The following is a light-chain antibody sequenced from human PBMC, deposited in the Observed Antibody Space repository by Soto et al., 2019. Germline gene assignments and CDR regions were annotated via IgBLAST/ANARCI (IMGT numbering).Light chain of an antibody. CDR1: QSVSSNY. Sequence: DIVLTQSPGTLSLSPGERATLSCRASQSVSSNYLAWYQQKPGQAPRLLIYGASSRATDIPDTFSGSGSGTDFTLTINRLEPGDFAVYYCQQYGTSPWTFGQGTKVDIK. CDR3: QQYGTSPWT. V-gene: IGKV3-20*01. J-gene: IGKJ1*01. CDR2: GAS.